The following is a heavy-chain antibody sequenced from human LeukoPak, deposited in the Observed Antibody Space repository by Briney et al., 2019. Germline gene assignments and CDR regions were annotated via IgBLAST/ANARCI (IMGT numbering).Heavy chain of an antibody. CDR2: INPNSGGT. Sequence: GASVKVSCKASGGTFTDYYMHWVRQAPGQGLEWMGWINPNSGGTNYAQKFQGRVTMTRDTSISTAYMDLSRLRSDDTAVYYCARDWTPLTIFGVVIEPYFDYWGQGTLVTVFS. J-gene: IGHJ4*02. CDR1: GGTFTDYY. V-gene: IGHV1-2*02. D-gene: IGHD3-3*01. CDR3: ARDWTPLTIFGVVIEPYFDY.